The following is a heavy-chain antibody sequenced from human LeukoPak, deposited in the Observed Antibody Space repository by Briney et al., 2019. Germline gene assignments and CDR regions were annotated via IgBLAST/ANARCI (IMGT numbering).Heavy chain of an antibody. J-gene: IGHJ4*02. CDR1: VFTFSSYA. CDR3: AKGRGYSGYDFFDY. CDR2: ISASVGST. D-gene: IGHD5-12*01. Sequence: GGSLRLSCAASVFTFSSYAMSWVRQAPGKGLEWVSPISASVGSTFYADSVKGRFTISRDNSKNTLYLQMNSLRAEDTALYYCAKGRGYSGYDFFDYWGQGTLVTVSS. V-gene: IGHV3-23*01.